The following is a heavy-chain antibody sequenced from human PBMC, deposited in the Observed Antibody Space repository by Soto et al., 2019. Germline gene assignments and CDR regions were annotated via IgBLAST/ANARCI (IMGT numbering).Heavy chain of an antibody. CDR1: GYTFINYD. D-gene: IGHD3-22*01. CDR3: ARTRRYMIVVLLDY. J-gene: IGHJ4*02. CDR2: INTYNGNT. V-gene: IGHV1-18*01. Sequence: QVQLVQSGVEVKKPGASVKVSCEVSGYTFINYDMSWVRQAPGQGLEWMGWINTYNGNTKYVQNLQDRVTMTTDTSTSTAYMELRSLRSDDTAVYYCARTRRYMIVVLLDYWGQGTLVTVSS.